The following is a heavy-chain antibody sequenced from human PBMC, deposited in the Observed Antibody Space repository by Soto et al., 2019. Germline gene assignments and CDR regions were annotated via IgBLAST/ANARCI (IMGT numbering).Heavy chain of an antibody. V-gene: IGHV1-46*03. Sequence: ASVKVSCKASGGTFSSYTISWVRQAPGQGLEWMGIVNPGGGSTSYAQKFQGRVTMTRDTSTNTVYMELSSLRSEDTAIYNCTRNTNTIRFYNPVGYPNWFDPWGRGTRVTFS. CDR2: VNPGGGST. D-gene: IGHD3-16*01. CDR3: TRNTNTIRFYNPVGYPNWFDP. CDR1: GGTFSSYT. J-gene: IGHJ5*02.